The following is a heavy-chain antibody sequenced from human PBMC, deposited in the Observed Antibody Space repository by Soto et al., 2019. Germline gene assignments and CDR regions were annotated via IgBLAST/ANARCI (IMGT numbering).Heavy chain of an antibody. Sequence: GWSLRLSCAASGFTFTRYSMNWVRQAPGKGLEWVSSISSTTNYIYYADSMKGRFTVSRDNAKNSVYLEMNSLSAEDTAVYYCARESEDLTSNFDYWGQGTLVTVSS. CDR2: ISSTTNYI. CDR3: ARESEDLTSNFDY. J-gene: IGHJ4*02. V-gene: IGHV3-21*01. CDR1: GFTFTRYS.